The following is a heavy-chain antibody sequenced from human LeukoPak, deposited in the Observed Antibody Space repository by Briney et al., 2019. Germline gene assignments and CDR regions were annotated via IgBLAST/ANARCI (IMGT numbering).Heavy chain of an antibody. CDR2: ISYDGSNK. Sequence: GGSLRLSCAASGFTFSSYAMHWVRQAPGKGLEWVAVISYDGSNKYYADSVKGRFTISRDNSKNTLYLQMNSLRAEDTAVYYCASRDGFDPWGQGTLVTVSS. CDR1: GFTFSSYA. CDR3: ASRDGFDP. V-gene: IGHV3-30*07. D-gene: IGHD5-24*01. J-gene: IGHJ5*02.